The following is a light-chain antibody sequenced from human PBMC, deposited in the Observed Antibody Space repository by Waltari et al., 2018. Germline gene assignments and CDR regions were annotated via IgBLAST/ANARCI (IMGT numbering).Light chain of an antibody. CDR2: KAS. CDR1: QSISSW. V-gene: IGKV1-5*03. CDR3: QQYHSNSLT. J-gene: IGKJ4*01. Sequence: DIQMTQFPSTLSASVGDRVTITCRTSQSISSWLAWYQQKPGKAPKVLMYKASSLESGVPSRFSGSGSGTEFTLTISSLQPDDFATYYCQQYHSNSLTFGGGTKVEIK.